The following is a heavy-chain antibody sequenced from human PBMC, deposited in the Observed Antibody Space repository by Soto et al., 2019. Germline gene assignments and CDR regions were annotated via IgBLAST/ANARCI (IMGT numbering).Heavy chain of an antibody. D-gene: IGHD4-17*01. J-gene: IGHJ4*02. CDR1: GYSFTSYW. CDR2: IYPGDSDT. Sequence: GESLKISCKGSGYSFTSYWIGWVRQMPGKGLEWMGIIYPGDSDTRYSPSFQGQVTISADKSISTAYLQWSSLKASDTAMYYCARQTWLTVTTRGPFDYWGQGTLVTVSS. CDR3: ARQTWLTVTTRGPFDY. V-gene: IGHV5-51*01.